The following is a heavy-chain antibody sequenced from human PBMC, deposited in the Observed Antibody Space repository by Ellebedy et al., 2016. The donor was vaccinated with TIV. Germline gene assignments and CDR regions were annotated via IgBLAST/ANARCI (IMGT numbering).Heavy chain of an antibody. V-gene: IGHV3-23*01. D-gene: IGHD3-10*01. CDR1: GFTFDDFA. CDR2: ISGSGGST. CDR3: AKDRGSGSYLVSGYGMDV. Sequence: GESLKISCAASGFTFDDFAMHWVRQVPGKGLEWVSAISGSGGSTYYADSVKGRFTISRDNSKNTMYMQMNSLRVEDTATYYCAKDRGSGSYLVSGYGMDVWGQGTTVTVSS. J-gene: IGHJ6*02.